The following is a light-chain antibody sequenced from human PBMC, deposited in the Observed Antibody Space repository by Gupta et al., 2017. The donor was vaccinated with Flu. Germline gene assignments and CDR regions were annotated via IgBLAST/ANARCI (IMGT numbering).Light chain of an antibody. CDR2: DAS. V-gene: IGKV3-15*01. J-gene: IGKJ2*01. CDR3: QQYNDWFT. Sequence: EIIVMQSPATLSVSPGERATLSCRASQSVRSGLAWYQQKPGQAPRLLIYDASTRATGIPARFSGSGSGTEFTLTISSLQSEDFAVYYCQQYNDWFTFGQGTKLEI. CDR1: QSVRSG.